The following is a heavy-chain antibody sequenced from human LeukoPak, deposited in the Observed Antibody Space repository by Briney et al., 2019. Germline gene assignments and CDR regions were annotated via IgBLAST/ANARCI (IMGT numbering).Heavy chain of an antibody. CDR1: GGSISSGGYY. CDR3: ASVPTGGYAYFDY. Sequence: TSETLSLTCTVSGGSISSGGYYWSWIRQHPGKGLEWIGYIYYSGSTYYNPSLKSRVIISVDTSKNQFSLKLSSVTAADTAVYYCASVPTGGYAYFDYWGQGTLVTVSS. D-gene: IGHD5-12*01. V-gene: IGHV4-31*03. CDR2: IYYSGST. J-gene: IGHJ4*02.